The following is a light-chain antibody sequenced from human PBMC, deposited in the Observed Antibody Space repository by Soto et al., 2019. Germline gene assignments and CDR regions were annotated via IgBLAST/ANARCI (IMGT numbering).Light chain of an antibody. CDR1: QGISSY. Sequence: DIQMTQSPSSLSASVGDRVTITCRASQGISSYLAWYQQKPGKVPKLLIYAASTLQSGVPSRFSGSGSGTDFTLTISSLQPEDVATYYCQKYNSAPCTFGQGTKLEIK. J-gene: IGKJ2*02. CDR2: AAS. CDR3: QKYNSAPCT. V-gene: IGKV1-27*01.